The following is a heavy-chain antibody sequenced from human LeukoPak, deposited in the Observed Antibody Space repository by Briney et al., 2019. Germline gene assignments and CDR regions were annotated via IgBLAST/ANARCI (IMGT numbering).Heavy chain of an antibody. J-gene: IGHJ4*02. CDR1: GYSLNAYY. V-gene: IGHV1-2*02. Sequence: ASVKVSCKASGYSLNAYYIHWVRQTPGQGLEWMGWINPSSGGTKYAQKFQGRVTMARDTSISTTYLELTRLTSDDPAVYYCARGLGLDYWGQGTLVTVSS. CDR3: ARGLGLDY. CDR2: INPSSGGT. D-gene: IGHD4-11*01.